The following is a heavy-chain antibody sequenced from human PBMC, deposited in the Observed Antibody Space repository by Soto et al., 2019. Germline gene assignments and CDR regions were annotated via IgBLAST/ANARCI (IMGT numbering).Heavy chain of an antibody. CDR1: VYIFIDYW. D-gene: IGHD2-15*01. Sequence: GESLKISGKASVYIFIDYWIGWVRQMPGKGLEWMGIVYPRDSDTRYSPSFQGQVTISADRSTGTAFLQWRSLKASDTALYYCARPPLPGYSIHFNSWGQGTLVTVSS. CDR2: VYPRDSDT. CDR3: ARPPLPGYSIHFNS. J-gene: IGHJ4*02. V-gene: IGHV5-51*01.